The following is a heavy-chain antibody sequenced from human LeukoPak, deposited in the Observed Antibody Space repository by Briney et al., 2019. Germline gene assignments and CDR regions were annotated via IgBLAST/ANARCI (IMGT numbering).Heavy chain of an antibody. CDR2: IYYSGST. V-gene: IGHV4-39*07. CDR3: ARVSGFWSGYYYFDY. CDR1: GGSISSSSYY. Sequence: KASETLSLTCTVSGGSISSSSYYWGWIRQPPGKGLEWIGSIYYSGSTYYNPSLKSRVTISVDTSKNQFSLKLSSVTAADTAVYYCARVSGFWSGYYYFDYWGQGTLVTVSS. D-gene: IGHD3-3*01. J-gene: IGHJ4*02.